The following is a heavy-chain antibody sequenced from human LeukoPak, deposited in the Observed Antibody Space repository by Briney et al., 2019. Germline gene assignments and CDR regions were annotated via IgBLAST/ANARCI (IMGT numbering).Heavy chain of an antibody. D-gene: IGHD3-16*01. Sequence: GGSLKLSCAASGFTFSGSAMHWVRQASGKGLEWVGRIRSKANSYATAYAASVKGRFTISRDDSKNTAYLQMNSLKTVGTAVYYCTRPIQGLYEGPRFDPWGQGTLVTVSS. V-gene: IGHV3-73*01. CDR1: GFTFSGSA. CDR2: IRSKANSYAT. J-gene: IGHJ5*02. CDR3: TRPIQGLYEGPRFDP.